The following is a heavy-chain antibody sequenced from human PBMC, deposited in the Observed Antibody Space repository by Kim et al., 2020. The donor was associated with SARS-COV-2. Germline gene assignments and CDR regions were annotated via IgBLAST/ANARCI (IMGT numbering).Heavy chain of an antibody. V-gene: IGHV3-30-3*01. CDR2: ISYDGSNK. CDR3: ARAGCSGGSCYSLY. D-gene: IGHD2-15*01. J-gene: IGHJ4*02. Sequence: GGSLRLSCAASGFTFSSYAMHWVRQAPGKGLEWVAVISYDGSNKYYADSVKGRFTISRDNSKNTLYLQMNSLRAEDTAVYYCARAGCSGGSCYSLYWGQGTLVTVSS. CDR1: GFTFSSYA.